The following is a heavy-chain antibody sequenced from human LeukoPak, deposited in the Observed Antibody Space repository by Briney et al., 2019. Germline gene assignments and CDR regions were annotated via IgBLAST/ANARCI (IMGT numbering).Heavy chain of an antibody. V-gene: IGHV3-23*01. CDR1: GFTFSTYA. CDR2: VSGNGGST. J-gene: IGHJ4*02. D-gene: IGHD2-15*01. CDR3: AKGAVVVAASDY. Sequence: GGSLRLSCGASGFTFSTYAMTWVRQAPGKGLEWVSGVSGNGGSTYYADSVKGRFTISRDNSKNTLYLQMNSLRAEDTAVYYCAKGAVVVAASDYWGQGTLVTVSS.